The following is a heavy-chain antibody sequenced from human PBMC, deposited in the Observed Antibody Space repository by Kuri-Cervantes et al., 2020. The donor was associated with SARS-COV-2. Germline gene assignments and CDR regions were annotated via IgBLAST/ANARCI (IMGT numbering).Heavy chain of an antibody. CDR1: GGSTSNSNYH. J-gene: IGHJ4*02. V-gene: IGHV4-39*01. CDR3: ARPTKYYDFWSGYYREGAFDY. D-gene: IGHD3-3*01. CDR2: IYYSGTT. Sequence: GSLRLSCTVSGGSTSNSNYHWGWIRQPPGKGLEWIGTIYYSGTTYYNPSLKSRVTISVDTSKNQFSLKLSSVTAADTAVYYCARPTKYYDFWSGYYREGAFDYWGQGTLVTVSS.